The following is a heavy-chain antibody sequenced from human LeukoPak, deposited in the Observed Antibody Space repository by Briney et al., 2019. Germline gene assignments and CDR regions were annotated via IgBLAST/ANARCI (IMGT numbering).Heavy chain of an antibody. D-gene: IGHD1-1*01. Sequence: GGSLRLSCAASGFTFSSYEMNWVRQAPGKGLEWVSYISSSGSTIYYADSVKGRFTISRDNAKNSLYLQMNSLRAEDTAVYYCARVYNWNEEGWFDPWGQGTLVTVSS. CDR3: ARVYNWNEEGWFDP. V-gene: IGHV3-48*03. CDR1: GFTFSSYE. CDR2: ISSSGSTI. J-gene: IGHJ5*02.